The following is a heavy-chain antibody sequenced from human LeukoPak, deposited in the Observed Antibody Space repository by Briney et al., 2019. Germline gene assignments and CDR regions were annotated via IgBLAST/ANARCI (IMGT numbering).Heavy chain of an antibody. J-gene: IGHJ4*02. CDR1: GFTFGSYE. Sequence: PGGSPRLSCTPSGFTFGSYEMHWVRQAPGKGLEWVSYITSSGRTIYYANSVKGRFTISRDNAKNSLYLQMSSLRAEDTAVYYCVREGAYCSGASCYFDYWGQGTLVTVSS. CDR2: ITSSGRTI. D-gene: IGHD2-15*01. V-gene: IGHV3-48*03. CDR3: VREGAYCSGASCYFDY.